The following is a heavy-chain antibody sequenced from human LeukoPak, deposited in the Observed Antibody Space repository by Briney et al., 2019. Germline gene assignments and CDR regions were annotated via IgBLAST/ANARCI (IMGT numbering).Heavy chain of an antibody. V-gene: IGHV3-48*02. CDR2: ISSSSSTI. D-gene: IGHD3-22*01. CDR3: ARGSGYYDSSGYFAY. Sequence: PGGSLRLSCAASGXTFSSYSVNWVRQAPGKGLEWVSYISSSSSTIYYADSVKGRFTISRDNAKNSLYLQMNSLRDEDTAVYYCARGSGYYDSSGYFAYWGQGTLVTVSS. J-gene: IGHJ4*02. CDR1: GXTFSSYS.